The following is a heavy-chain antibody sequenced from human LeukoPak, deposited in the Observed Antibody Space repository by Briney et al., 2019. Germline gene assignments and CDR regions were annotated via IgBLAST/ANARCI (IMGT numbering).Heavy chain of an antibody. CDR3: LFGVHYYYGMDV. Sequence: GGSLRLSCAASGSTVSSNYMSWVRQAPGKGLEWVSVIYSGGSTYYADSVKGRFTISRDNSKNTLYLQMNSLRAEDTAVYYCLFGVHYYYGMDVWGQGTTVTVSS. J-gene: IGHJ6*02. CDR1: GSTVSSNY. D-gene: IGHD2-21*01. CDR2: IYSGGST. V-gene: IGHV3-66*01.